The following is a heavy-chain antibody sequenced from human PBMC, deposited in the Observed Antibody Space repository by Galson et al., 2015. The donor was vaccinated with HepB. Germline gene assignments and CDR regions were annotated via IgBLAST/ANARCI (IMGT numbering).Heavy chain of an antibody. D-gene: IGHD3-3*01. J-gene: IGHJ6*03. CDR2: ISSSSTI. CDR1: GFTFSTYS. CDR3: ARSRFDFWSGYDYYMDV. V-gene: IGHV3-48*01. Sequence: SLRLSCAASGFTFSTYSMNWVRQAPGKGLEWVSYISSSSTIYYADSVKGRFTISGDNAKNSLYLQMNSLRAEDTAVYYCARSRFDFWSGYDYYMDVWGKGTTVTVSS.